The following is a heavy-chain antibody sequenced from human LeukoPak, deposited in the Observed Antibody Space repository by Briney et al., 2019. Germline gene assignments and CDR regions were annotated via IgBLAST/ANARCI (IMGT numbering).Heavy chain of an antibody. Sequence: ASVKVSCKAYGYTFTSYDISWVRQAPGQGLEWMGLISAYNGNTNYAQKLQGRVTMTTDTSTSTAYMELRSLRSDDTAVYYCARDLGYCSGGSCYSFSYWGQGTLVTVSS. J-gene: IGHJ4*02. CDR1: GYTFTSYD. V-gene: IGHV1-18*04. CDR3: ARDLGYCSGGSCYSFSY. CDR2: ISAYNGNT. D-gene: IGHD2-15*01.